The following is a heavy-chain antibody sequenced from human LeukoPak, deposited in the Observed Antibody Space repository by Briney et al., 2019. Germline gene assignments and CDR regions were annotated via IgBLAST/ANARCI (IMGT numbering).Heavy chain of an antibody. J-gene: IGHJ4*02. Sequence: GGSLRLSCAASGFTFSSYAMSWVRQAPGKGLEWVSSISGSGGSTYYADSVKGRFTISRDNSKNTLYLQMNSLRAEDTAVYYFAKDPDTLYDSSGYSFFVGEYWGQGTLVTVSS. CDR2: ISGSGGST. CDR3: AKDPDTLYDSSGYSFFVGEY. D-gene: IGHD3-22*01. CDR1: GFTFSSYA. V-gene: IGHV3-23*01.